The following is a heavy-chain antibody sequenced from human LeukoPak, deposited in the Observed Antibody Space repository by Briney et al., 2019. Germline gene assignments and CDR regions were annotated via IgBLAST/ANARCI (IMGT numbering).Heavy chain of an antibody. CDR2: INHSGST. D-gene: IGHD4-23*01. CDR1: GGSFSGYY. V-gene: IGHV4-34*01. CDR3: ARNEERLRWDPFDI. J-gene: IGHJ3*02. Sequence: PSETLSLTCAVYGGSFSGYYWSWIRQPPGKGLDWIGEINHSGSTNYNPSLKSRVTISVDTSKNQFSLKLSSVTAADTAVYYCARNEERLRWDPFDIWGQGTMVTVSS.